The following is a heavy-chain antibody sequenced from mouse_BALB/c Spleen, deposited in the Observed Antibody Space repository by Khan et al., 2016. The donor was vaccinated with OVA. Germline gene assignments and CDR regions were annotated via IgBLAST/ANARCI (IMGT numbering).Heavy chain of an antibody. CDR3: ARKNYYGYAGDY. CDR1: GYSITTNYA. Sequence: EVQLQESGPGLVKPSQSLYLTCTVTGYSITTNYAWDWIRQFPGNKLEWMGYISYSGSTSYNPSLKSRISLTRNTSKNQFFLQLNSVTTEDTATYYCARKNYYGYAGDYWGQGTSVTVSS. D-gene: IGHD1-1*01. CDR2: ISYSGST. V-gene: IGHV3-2*02. J-gene: IGHJ4*01.